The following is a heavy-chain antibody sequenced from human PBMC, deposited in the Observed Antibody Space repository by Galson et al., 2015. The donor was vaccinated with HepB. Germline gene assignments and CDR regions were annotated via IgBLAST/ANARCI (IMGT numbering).Heavy chain of an antibody. D-gene: IGHD6-13*01. V-gene: IGHV2-70*11. J-gene: IGHJ3*02. Sequence: PALVKPTQTLTLTCTFSGFSLSTSGMCVSWIRQPPGKALEWLARIDWDDAKYYSTSLRTRLTISKDTSKTQVVLTMTNMDPVDTATYYCARQQLLGMGTFDIWGQGTMVTVSS. CDR2: IDWDDAK. CDR1: GFSLSTSGMC. CDR3: ARQQLLGMGTFDI.